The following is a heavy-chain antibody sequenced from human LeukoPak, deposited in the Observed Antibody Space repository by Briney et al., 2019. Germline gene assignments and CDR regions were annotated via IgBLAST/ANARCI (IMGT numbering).Heavy chain of an antibody. Sequence: PGGCLRLSCAASGFTFSSYGMHWVRQAPGKGLEWVAFIRFDGSKKHYTDSVKGRFTISRDNSKNTLYLQMNSLRVEDTAMYYCVKGPANSAYDRWGQGNLVTVSS. V-gene: IGHV3-30*02. CDR1: GFTFSSYG. D-gene: IGHD5-12*01. J-gene: IGHJ4*02. CDR2: IRFDGSKK. CDR3: VKGPANSAYDR.